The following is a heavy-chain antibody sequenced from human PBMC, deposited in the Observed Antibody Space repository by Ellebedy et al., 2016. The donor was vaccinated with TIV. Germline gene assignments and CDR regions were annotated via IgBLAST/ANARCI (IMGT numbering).Heavy chain of an antibody. CDR1: GFPFSNYN. J-gene: IGHJ4*01. V-gene: IGHV3-21*01. Sequence: GESLKISCAVPGFPFSNYNMTWIRQDHGKGLEWVSSVHNVSTYMLYADSVKGRFTFSIDNAKNSLYLQMKNLRAEDTAVYYCTRDFDTAPMKTIFDYWGHGTLVTVSS. D-gene: IGHD5-18*01. CDR2: VHNVSTYM. CDR3: TRDFDTAPMKTIFDY.